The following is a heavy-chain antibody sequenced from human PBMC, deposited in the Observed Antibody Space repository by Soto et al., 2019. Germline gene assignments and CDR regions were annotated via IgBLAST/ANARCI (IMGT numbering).Heavy chain of an antibody. J-gene: IGHJ4*02. CDR3: AKDQEPSHAYGCNSGLF. V-gene: IGHV3-30*18. CDR1: GFTFSTYG. D-gene: IGHD4-17*01. Sequence: QVQLVESGGGVVQPGRSLRLSCAASGFTFSTYGMHWVRQAPGKGLEWVAVISYDGSNKLYGDSVKGRFTISRDNSKSTLELQMNSLRPEDTAVYYCAKDQEPSHAYGCNSGLFWGQGTLVTVSS. CDR2: ISYDGSNK.